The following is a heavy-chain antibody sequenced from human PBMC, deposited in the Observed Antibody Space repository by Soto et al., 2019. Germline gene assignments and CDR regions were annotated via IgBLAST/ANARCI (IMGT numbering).Heavy chain of an antibody. V-gene: IGHV4-34*01. CDR1: GGTLSDYF. J-gene: IGHJ6*03. CDR3: ARGGISHWAYFYYMDV. Sequence: SETLSLTCVVSGGTLSDYFWSWIRQPPGMALEWIGEINHLGSINYNPSLKSRVTMSVDTSKNQFSLTLNSVTAADTATYYCARGGISHWAYFYYMDVWDRGTTVTVSS. D-gene: IGHD2-21*01. CDR2: INHLGSI.